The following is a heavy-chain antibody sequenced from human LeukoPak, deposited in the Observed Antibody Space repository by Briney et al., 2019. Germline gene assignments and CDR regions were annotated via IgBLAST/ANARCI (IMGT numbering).Heavy chain of an antibody. J-gene: IGHJ6*03. CDR3: ARGKAARRTDPYYYYYMDV. D-gene: IGHD6-6*01. CDR1: GGSISSSSLY. Sequence: PSETLSLTCTVSGGSISSSSLYWGWIRQSPGKGLEWIGSIYYTGSTYYNPSLKSRVTISVDTSKNQFSLKLSSVTAADTAVYYCARGKAARRTDPYYYYYMDVWGKGTTVTVSS. V-gene: IGHV4-39*07. CDR2: IYYTGST.